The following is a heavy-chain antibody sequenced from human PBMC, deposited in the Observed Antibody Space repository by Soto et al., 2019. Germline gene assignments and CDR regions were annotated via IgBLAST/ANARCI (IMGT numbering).Heavy chain of an antibody. V-gene: IGHV3-7*01. J-gene: IGHJ4*02. CDR2: IKYDETEK. Sequence: GGSLRLSCAASGFTLSNYWMHWVRQTPGKGLEWVANIKYDETEKYYVDSVKGRFTISRDNAQNSLYLQMNSLRAEDTAVYFCARMIGGAEAFWGQGTLVTVSS. D-gene: IGHD6-13*01. CDR3: ARMIGGAEAF. CDR1: GFTLSNYW.